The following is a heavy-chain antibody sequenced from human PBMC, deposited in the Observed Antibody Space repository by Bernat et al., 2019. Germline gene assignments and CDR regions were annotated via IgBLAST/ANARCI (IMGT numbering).Heavy chain of an antibody. Sequence: QLQLQESGPGLVKPSETLSVTCTVSGGSLRSSSYYWAWIRQPPGKGLEWIGSIYYSATTYYNPSLKSRVTISVDTSKNQFSLKLSSVNAADTAVYYCARQDYFGSGSLTVVPRWFDPWGQGTLVTVSS. CDR3: ARQDYFGSGSLTVVPRWFDP. CDR1: GGSLRSSSYY. V-gene: IGHV4-39*01. CDR2: IYYSATT. J-gene: IGHJ5*02. D-gene: IGHD3-10*01.